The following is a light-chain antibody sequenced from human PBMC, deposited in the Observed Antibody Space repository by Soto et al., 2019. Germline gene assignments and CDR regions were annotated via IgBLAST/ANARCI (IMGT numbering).Light chain of an antibody. V-gene: IGLV4-69*01. CDR2: LNSDGSH. J-gene: IGLJ2*01. CDR1: SGHSSYA. Sequence: QSVLTQSPSASASLGASVKLTCTLSSGHSSYAIAWHQQQPEKGPRYLMKLNSDGSHSKGDGIPDRFSGSSSGAERYLTISSLQSEDEADYYCQTWGTLEVFGGGTKLTVL. CDR3: QTWGTLEV.